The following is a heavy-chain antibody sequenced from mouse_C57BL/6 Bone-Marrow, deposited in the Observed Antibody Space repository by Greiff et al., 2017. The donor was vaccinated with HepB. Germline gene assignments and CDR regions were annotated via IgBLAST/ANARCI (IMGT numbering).Heavy chain of an antibody. CDR2: ISNGGGST. CDR1: GFTFSDYY. J-gene: IGHJ2*01. V-gene: IGHV5-12*01. Sequence: EVKLQESGGGLVQPGGSLKLSCAASGFTFSDYYMYWVRQTPEKRLEWVAYISNGGGSTYYPDTVKGRFTISRDNAKNTLYLQMSRLKSEDTAMYYCARFDYWGQGTTLTVSS. CDR3: ARFDY.